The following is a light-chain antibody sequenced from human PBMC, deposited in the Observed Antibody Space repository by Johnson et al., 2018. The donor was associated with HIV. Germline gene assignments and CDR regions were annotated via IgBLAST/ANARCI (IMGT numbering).Light chain of an antibody. CDR3: GTWDNSLSIGYV. V-gene: IGLV1-51*02. CDR1: SSNIGNNY. Sequence: QSVLTQPPSVSAAPGQKVTISCSGSSSNIGNNYVSWYQQLPGTAPKLLIYENNKRPSGIPDRFSGSKSGTSATLDITGLQTGDDADYYCGTWDNSLSIGYVFGTGTKVTVL. J-gene: IGLJ1*01. CDR2: ENN.